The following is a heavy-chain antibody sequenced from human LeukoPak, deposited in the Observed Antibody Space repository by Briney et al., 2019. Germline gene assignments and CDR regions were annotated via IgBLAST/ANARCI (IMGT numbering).Heavy chain of an antibody. CDR3: ARDWFDGDYDRFDY. CDR2: INQDGSQK. D-gene: IGHD4-17*01. J-gene: IGHJ4*02. V-gene: IGHV3-7*03. Sequence: GGSLRLSCAVSGFTFSSYWMSWFRQAPGKGLEGVANINQDGSQKFSVDSVKGRFTISRDNAKNSLSLQMNSLRVEDTAVYYCARDWFDGDYDRFDYWGQGTLVTVSS. CDR1: GFTFSSYW.